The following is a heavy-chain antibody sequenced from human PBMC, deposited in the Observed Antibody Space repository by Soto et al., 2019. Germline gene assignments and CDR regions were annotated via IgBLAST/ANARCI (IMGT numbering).Heavy chain of an antibody. CDR2: IYYSGST. D-gene: IGHD1-7*01. V-gene: IGHV4-31*03. CDR1: GGSISSGGYY. CDR3: ARGYNWNYVPFYYYGMDV. Sequence: QVQLQESGPGLVKPSQTLSLTCTVSGGSISSGGYYWSWIRQHPGKGLEWIGYIYYSGSTYYNPSLKSRVTISVDTSKNQFSLKLSSVTAADTAVYYRARGYNWNYVPFYYYGMDVWGQGTTVTVSS. J-gene: IGHJ6*02.